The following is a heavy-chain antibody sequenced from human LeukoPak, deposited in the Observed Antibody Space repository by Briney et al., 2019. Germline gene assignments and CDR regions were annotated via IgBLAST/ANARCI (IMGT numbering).Heavy chain of an antibody. CDR3: AKGTHITMIVVGYFDY. J-gene: IGHJ4*02. Sequence: GGSLRLSCAASGFTFSSYSMNWVRQAPGKGLEWVSGISWNSGSIGYADSVKGRFTISRDNAKNSLYLQMNSLRAEDTALYYCAKGTHITMIVVGYFDYWGQGTLVTVSS. CDR2: ISWNSGSI. CDR1: GFTFSSYS. V-gene: IGHV3-9*01. D-gene: IGHD3-22*01.